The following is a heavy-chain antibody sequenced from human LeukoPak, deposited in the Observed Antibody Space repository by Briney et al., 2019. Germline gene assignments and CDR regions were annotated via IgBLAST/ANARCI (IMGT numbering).Heavy chain of an antibody. CDR2: FDPEDGET. J-gene: IGHJ2*01. CDR1: GYTLTELS. Sequence: ASVKVSCKVSGYTLTELSMHWVRQAPGKGLEWMGGFDPEDGETIYAQKFQGRVTMTEDTSTDTAYMELSSLRSEDKAVYYCAAAWVSLVPGEPTDDKSCCYFDPWGRGTLVPVSS. V-gene: IGHV1-24*01. CDR3: AAAWVSLVPGEPTDDKSCCYFDP. D-gene: IGHD2-2*01.